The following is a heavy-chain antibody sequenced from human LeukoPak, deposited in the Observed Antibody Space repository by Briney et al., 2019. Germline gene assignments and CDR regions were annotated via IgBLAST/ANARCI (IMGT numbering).Heavy chain of an antibody. J-gene: IGHJ6*03. CDR3: ARVFLNSDYDYHYYYYMDV. CDR1: GVSISDYY. CDR2: IYISGST. V-gene: IGHV4-4*07. Sequence: PSETLSLTCSVSGVSISDYYWTWFRQPAGKGLEWIGRIYISGSTNYNPSLKSRVIMSVDTSRNQLSLKLTSLTAADTAVYYCARVFLNSDYDYHYYYYMDVWGRGTTVTVSS. D-gene: IGHD5-12*01.